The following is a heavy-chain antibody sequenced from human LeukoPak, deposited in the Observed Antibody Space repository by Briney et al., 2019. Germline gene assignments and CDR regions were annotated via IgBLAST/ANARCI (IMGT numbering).Heavy chain of an antibody. CDR3: ANLDSAMYYFDY. J-gene: IGHJ4*02. D-gene: IGHD3-22*01. V-gene: IGHV3-23*01. CDR1: GFTFSSYA. Sequence: QTGGSLRLSCAASGFTFSSYAMSWVRQAPGKGLEWVSAISGSGGSTYYADSVKGRFTISRDNSKNTLYLQMNSLRAEDTAVYYCANLDSAMYYFDYWGQGTLVTVSS. CDR2: ISGSGGST.